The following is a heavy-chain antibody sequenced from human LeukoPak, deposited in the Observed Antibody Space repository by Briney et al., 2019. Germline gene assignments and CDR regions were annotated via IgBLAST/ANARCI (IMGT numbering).Heavy chain of an antibody. V-gene: IGHV3-49*03. CDR3: TSSDAQDIVATIGDY. CDR2: IRSKAYGGTT. Sequence: GSLRLSCTVSGFTFGDYAMSWFRQAPGEGLEWVGFIRSKAYGGTTEYAASVKGRFTISRDDSKSIAYLQMNSLKTEDTAVYYCTSSDAQDIVATIGDYWGQGTLVTVSS. CDR1: GFTFGDYA. D-gene: IGHD5-12*01. J-gene: IGHJ4*02.